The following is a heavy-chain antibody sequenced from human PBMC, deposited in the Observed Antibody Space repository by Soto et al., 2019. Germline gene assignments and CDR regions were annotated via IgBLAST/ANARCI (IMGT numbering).Heavy chain of an antibody. CDR3: AKSPPGYCSGGSCYPPHYFDY. CDR2: VGGSGDST. V-gene: IGHV3-23*01. CDR1: GFTFSNYA. J-gene: IGHJ4*02. Sequence: EVQLLDSGGGLVQPGGSLRLSCAASGFTFSNYAMSWVRQAPGKGLEWVSGVGGSGDSTYYADSVKGRFTISRDNSKDTLYLQMNSLRAEDTAVYYCAKSPPGYCSGGSCYPPHYFDYWGQGTLVTVSS. D-gene: IGHD2-15*01.